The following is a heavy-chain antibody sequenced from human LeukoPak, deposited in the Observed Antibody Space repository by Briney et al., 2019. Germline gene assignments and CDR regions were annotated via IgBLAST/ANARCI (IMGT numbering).Heavy chain of an antibody. CDR3: ARDFLHLGG. V-gene: IGHV3-20*04. Sequence: TGGSLRLSCAASGFIFDDYGLIWVRRAPGKGLEWVSSINWSGGSTGYADSVKGRFTISRDNSKNTLYLQMNSLRAEDTAVYYCARDFLHLGGWGQGTMVTVSS. D-gene: IGHD3-16*01. CDR2: INWSGGST. CDR1: GFIFDDYG. J-gene: IGHJ3*01.